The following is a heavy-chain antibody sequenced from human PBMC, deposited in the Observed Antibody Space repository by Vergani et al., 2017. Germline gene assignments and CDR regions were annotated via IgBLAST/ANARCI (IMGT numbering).Heavy chain of an antibody. CDR3: ARVLYYDSSGYYYNDAFDI. D-gene: IGHD3-22*01. Sequence: QLVESGGGLVQPGGSLRLSCAASGFTFSAYWMHWVRQVPGTGLLWVSHIDSDGSSTTYADSVKGRFTISRDNAKNTLYLQMNSLRAEDTAVYYCARVLYYDSSGYYYNDAFDIWGQGTMVTVSS. V-gene: IGHV3-74*01. CDR1: GFTFSAYW. J-gene: IGHJ3*02. CDR2: IDSDGSST.